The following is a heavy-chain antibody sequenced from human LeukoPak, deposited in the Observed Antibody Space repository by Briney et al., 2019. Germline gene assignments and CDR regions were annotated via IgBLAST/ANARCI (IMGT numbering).Heavy chain of an antibody. Sequence: PSETLSLTCAVYGGSFSGYYWSWIRQPPGKGLEWIGEINHSGSTNYNPSLKSRVTISVDTSKNQFSLKLSSVTAADTAVYYCARRGKKQWLYGGNYFDYWGQGTLVTVSS. CDR3: ARRGKKQWLYGGNYFDY. V-gene: IGHV4-34*01. D-gene: IGHD6-19*01. J-gene: IGHJ4*02. CDR1: GGSFSGYY. CDR2: INHSGST.